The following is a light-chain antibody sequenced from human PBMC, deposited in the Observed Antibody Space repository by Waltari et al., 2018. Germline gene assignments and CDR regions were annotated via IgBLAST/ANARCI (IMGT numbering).Light chain of an antibody. CDR3: CSYAGSSPHVI. CDR2: GGS. CDR1: SSAVGSYKF. Sequence: QSALTQPASVSGSPGQSITISCTGSSSAVGSYKFVSWYQQHPGKAPQLMIYGGSQRPSGVSNRLSGAKSGNTAALTISGLRAEDEADYYCCSYAGSSPHVIFGGGTKLTVL. V-gene: IGLV2-23*01. J-gene: IGLJ2*01.